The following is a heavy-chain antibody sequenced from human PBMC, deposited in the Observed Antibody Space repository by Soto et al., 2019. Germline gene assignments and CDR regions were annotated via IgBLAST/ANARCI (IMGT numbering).Heavy chain of an antibody. D-gene: IGHD6-6*01. J-gene: IGHJ6*02. CDR3: GGSRGAARAYYGMDV. V-gene: IGHV1-69*01. CDR2: IIPIFGTA. Sequence: QVQLVQSGAEVKKPVSSVKVSCKASGGTFSSDAISWVRQAPGQGLEWMGGIIPIFGTANYAQKFHGRVTITADESTSTDYMELSSLRSEDTAVYYCGGSRGAARAYYGMDVWGQGTTVTVSS. CDR1: GGTFSSDA.